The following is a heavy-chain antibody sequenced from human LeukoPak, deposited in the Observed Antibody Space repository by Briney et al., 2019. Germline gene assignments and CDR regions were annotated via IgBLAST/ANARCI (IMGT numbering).Heavy chain of an antibody. V-gene: IGHV3-23*01. CDR2: ISGSGGST. D-gene: IGHD1-1*01. Sequence: GGSLRLSCAASGFTFSSYAMGWVRQAPGKGLEWVSAISGSGGSTYYADSVKGRFTISRDNAKNSLYLQMDSLRVEDTAVYYCAKGKRYPDYWGQGTLVTVSS. J-gene: IGHJ4*02. CDR1: GFTFSSYA. CDR3: AKGKRYPDY.